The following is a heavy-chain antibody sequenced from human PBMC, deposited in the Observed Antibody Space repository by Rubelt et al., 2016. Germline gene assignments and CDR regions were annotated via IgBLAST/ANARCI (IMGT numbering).Heavy chain of an antibody. J-gene: IGHJ4*02. Sequence: QLQLQESGPGLVKPSETLSLTCTVSGGSISSSTYYWGWIRQPPGQGLEWIGSIYYSGTTYYNPSLKSRLPISLDTSKSQVSLKLSSVTAADTAVYYCAKELCSGGNCYLGYWGQGTRVTVSS. CDR2: IYYSGTT. CDR3: AKELCSGGNCYLGY. V-gene: IGHV4-39*07. D-gene: IGHD2-15*01. CDR1: GGSISSSTYY.